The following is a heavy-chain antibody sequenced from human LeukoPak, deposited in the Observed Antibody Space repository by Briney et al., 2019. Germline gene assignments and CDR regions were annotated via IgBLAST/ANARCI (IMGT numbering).Heavy chain of an antibody. J-gene: IGHJ5*02. CDR2: IYHSGST. D-gene: IGHD3-3*01. Sequence: SETLSLTCTVSGYSISSGYYWGWIRQPPGKGLEWIGSIYHSGSTYYNPSLKSRVTISVDTSKNQFSLKLSSVTAADTAVYYCARDALDFWSGYTSGWFDPWGQGTLVTVSS. CDR3: ARDALDFWSGYTSGWFDP. CDR1: GYSISSGYY. V-gene: IGHV4-38-2*02.